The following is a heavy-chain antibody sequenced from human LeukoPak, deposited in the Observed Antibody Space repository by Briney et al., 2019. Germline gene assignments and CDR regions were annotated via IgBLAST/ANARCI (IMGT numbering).Heavy chain of an antibody. D-gene: IGHD1-26*01. CDR1: GGSISSGGYS. J-gene: IGHJ6*02. CDR2: IYHSGIT. V-gene: IGHV4-30-2*01. CDR3: ARGLTVGATTDYYYYYGMDV. Sequence: SQTLSLTCAVSGGSISSGGYSWSWIRQPPGKGLEWIGYIYHSGITYYNPALKSRVTRSVDRPKNQFSLKLSSVTAADTAVYYCARGLTVGATTDYYYYYGMDVWGQGTTVTVSS.